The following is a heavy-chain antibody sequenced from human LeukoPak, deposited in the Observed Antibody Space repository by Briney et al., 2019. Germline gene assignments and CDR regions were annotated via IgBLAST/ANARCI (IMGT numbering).Heavy chain of an antibody. J-gene: IGHJ4*02. V-gene: IGHV4-34*01. CDR2: INHSGST. CDR1: GGSFSGYY. Sequence: KPSETLSLTCAVYGGSFSGYYWSWIRQPPGKGLEWIGEINHSGSTKFNPSLKSRVTISVDTSNNRFSLKLSSVTAADPAVYYCARELVGVPHSSSSADYFDYWGQGTLVAVSS. D-gene: IGHD6-6*01. CDR3: ARELVGVPHSSSSADYFDY.